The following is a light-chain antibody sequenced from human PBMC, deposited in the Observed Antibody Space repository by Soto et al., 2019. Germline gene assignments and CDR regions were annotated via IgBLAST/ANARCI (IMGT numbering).Light chain of an antibody. CDR1: SSDVGGYNY. J-gene: IGLJ1*01. CDR2: EVS. CDR3: SSYTSSSTPLYV. V-gene: IGLV2-14*01. Sequence: QSVLAQPASVSGSPGQSITISCTGTSSDVGGYNYVSWYQQHPGKAPKLMIYEVSNRPSGVSNRFSGSKSGNTASLTISGLQAEDEAEYYCSSYTSSSTPLYVFGTGTKVTVL.